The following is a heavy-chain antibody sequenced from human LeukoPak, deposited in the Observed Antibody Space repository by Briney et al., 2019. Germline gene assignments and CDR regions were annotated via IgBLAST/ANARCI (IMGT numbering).Heavy chain of an antibody. CDR2: INPNSGGA. J-gene: IGHJ4*02. CDR3: ARDIISGSSWYGY. D-gene: IGHD6-13*01. Sequence: GASVKVSRKASGYTFTGYYMHWVRQAPGQGLEWMGWINPNSGGANYAQKFQGRVTMTRDTSISTAYMELSRLRSDDTAVYYCARDIISGSSWYGYWGQGTLVTVSS. V-gene: IGHV1-2*02. CDR1: GYTFTGYY.